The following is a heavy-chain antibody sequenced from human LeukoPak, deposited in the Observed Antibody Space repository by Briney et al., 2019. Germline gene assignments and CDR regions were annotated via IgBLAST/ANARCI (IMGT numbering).Heavy chain of an antibody. CDR2: ILLDGINK. CDR3: AKGSPRYYYDRSGYYPYYFDY. V-gene: IGHV3-30*18. Sequence: GGPLRLSCAASGFTFRSYGMHWGRKAPGKGLEWVAIILLDGINKYSADSVKGRFTISRDNSKNTLYLQMNSLRAEDTAVFYCAKGSPRYYYDRSGYYPYYFDYWGQGTLVTVSS. J-gene: IGHJ4*02. CDR1: GFTFRSYG. D-gene: IGHD3-22*01.